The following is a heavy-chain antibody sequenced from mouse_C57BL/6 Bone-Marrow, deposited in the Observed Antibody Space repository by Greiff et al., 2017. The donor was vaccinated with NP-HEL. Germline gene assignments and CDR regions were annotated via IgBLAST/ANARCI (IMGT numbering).Heavy chain of an antibody. J-gene: IGHJ4*01. V-gene: IGHV1-15*01. CDR1: GYTFTDYE. CDR2: IDPETGGT. D-gene: IGHD3-2*02. CDR3: TRAWDSSGPHYAMDY. Sequence: VQLQQSGAELVRPGASVTLSCKASGYTFTDYEMHWVKQTPVHGLEWIGAIDPETGGTAYNQKFKGKAILTADKSSSTAYMELRSLTSEDSAVYYCTRAWDSSGPHYAMDYWGQGTSVTVSS.